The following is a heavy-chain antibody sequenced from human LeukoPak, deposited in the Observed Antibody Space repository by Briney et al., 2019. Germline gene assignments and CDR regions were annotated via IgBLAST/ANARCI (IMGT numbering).Heavy chain of an antibody. D-gene: IGHD6-19*01. CDR2: ISSSSSTI. J-gene: IGHJ4*02. CDR3: ARDLPPGSSGWYLGY. Sequence: PGGSLRLSCAASGFTFSDHFMDCVRQAPGKGLEWVSYISSSSSTIYYADSVKGRFTISRDNAKNSLYLQMNSLRDEDTAVYYCARDLPPGSSGWYLGYWGQGTLVTVSS. V-gene: IGHV3-48*02. CDR1: GFTFSDHF.